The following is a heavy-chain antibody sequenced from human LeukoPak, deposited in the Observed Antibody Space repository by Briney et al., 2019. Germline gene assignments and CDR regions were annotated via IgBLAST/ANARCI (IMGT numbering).Heavy chain of an antibody. D-gene: IGHD4-17*01. J-gene: IGHJ4*02. CDR2: IYTTGNT. CDR1: GFTVSSNS. Sequence: GGSLRLSCTVSGFTVSSNSMSWVRQAPGKGLEWVSFIYTTGNTHNSDSVKGRFTISRDSSKNTLYLQMNSLRAEDTAVYYCARVSPNTVTTLQYFDYWGQGTLVTVSS. CDR3: ARVSPNTVTTLQYFDY. V-gene: IGHV3-53*01.